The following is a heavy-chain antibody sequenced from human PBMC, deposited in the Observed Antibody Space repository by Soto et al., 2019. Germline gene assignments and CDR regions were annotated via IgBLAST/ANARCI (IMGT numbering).Heavy chain of an antibody. CDR2: ISSDGNNK. D-gene: IGHD4-17*01. V-gene: IGHV3-30*18. J-gene: IGHJ5*02. CDR3: VKDLIQTTVSTCVS. Sequence: QVQLVESGGGVVQPGRSLRLSCAASGFTFDSYCMHWVRQAPGKGLEWVAVISSDGNNKYYAYSVNGRFSIYRDNFNNILYPQMSSLRVEDTAVYYCVKDLIQTTVSTCVSWGQGTLVTVSS. CDR1: GFTFDSYC.